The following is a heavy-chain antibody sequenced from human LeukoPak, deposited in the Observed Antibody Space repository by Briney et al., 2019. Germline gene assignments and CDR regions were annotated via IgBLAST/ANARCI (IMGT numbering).Heavy chain of an antibody. CDR1: GYTFTDYY. D-gene: IGHD4-11*01. CDR2: INPNSGET. Sequence: ASVKVSCMTSGYTFTDYYIHWVRQAPGQGLEWMGWINPNSGETNSAQKFQGRVTMTGDTSISTAYMEVNRVTSDDTAVYYCARDRDYSNTERGFDYWGQGTLVTVSS. J-gene: IGHJ4*02. CDR3: ARDRDYSNTERGFDY. V-gene: IGHV1-2*02.